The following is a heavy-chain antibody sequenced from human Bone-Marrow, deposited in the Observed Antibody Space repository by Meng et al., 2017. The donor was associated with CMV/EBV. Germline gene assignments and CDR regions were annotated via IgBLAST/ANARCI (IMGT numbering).Heavy chain of an antibody. CDR3: ASPITYYYDSSDLDY. J-gene: IGHJ4*02. CDR1: GFTFSSYA. CDR2: ISGSGGST. V-gene: IGHV3-23*01. Sequence: GESLKISCAASGFTFSSYAMSWVRQAPGKGLEWVSAISGSGGSTYYADSVKGRFTISRDNSKNTLYLQMNSLRAEDTAVYYCASPITYYYDSSDLDYWGQGTRVTVSS. D-gene: IGHD3-22*01.